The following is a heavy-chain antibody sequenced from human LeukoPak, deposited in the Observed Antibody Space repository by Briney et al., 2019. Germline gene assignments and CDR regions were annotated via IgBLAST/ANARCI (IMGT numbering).Heavy chain of an antibody. CDR1: GFTFSSYS. V-gene: IGHV3-48*01. Sequence: PGGSLRLSCAASGFTFSSYSMNWVRQAPGKGLELVSCISSSSSTIYYADSVKGRFTISRDNAKNSLYLQMNSLRAEDTAVYYCARGRIAAPAPFDYWGQGTLVTVSS. D-gene: IGHD6-13*01. CDR2: ISSSSSTI. CDR3: ARGRIAAPAPFDY. J-gene: IGHJ4*02.